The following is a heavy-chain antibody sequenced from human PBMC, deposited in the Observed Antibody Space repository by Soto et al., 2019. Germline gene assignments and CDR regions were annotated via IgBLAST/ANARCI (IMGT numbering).Heavy chain of an antibody. CDR1: GGSISSGGYS. CDR2: IYHSGST. V-gene: IGHV4-30-2*01. J-gene: IGHJ4*02. D-gene: IGHD3-22*01. Sequence: QLQLQESGSGLVKPSQTLSLTCAVSGGSISSGGYSWSWIRQPPGKGLEWIGYIYHSGSTFYNPSLKRRVTISIDRSKNQFSLKLSSVTAADTAVYYCAREGDSSGYYYWGQGTLVTVSS. CDR3: AREGDSSGYYY.